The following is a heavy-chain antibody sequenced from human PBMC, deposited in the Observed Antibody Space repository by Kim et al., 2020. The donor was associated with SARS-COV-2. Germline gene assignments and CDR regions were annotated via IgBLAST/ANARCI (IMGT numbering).Heavy chain of an antibody. J-gene: IGHJ4*02. CDR1: GFTFSSYA. CDR3: AKSPCSSTSCQYYFDY. Sequence: GGSLRLSCAASGFTFSSYAMTWVRQAPGKGQEWVSSFSGAAVSTSYADSVKGRFTISRDNSKNTLFLQMNSLRVDDTAVYYCAKSPCSSTSCQYYFDYWGQGTLVTVSS. D-gene: IGHD2-2*01. V-gene: IGHV3-23*01. CDR2: FSGAAVST.